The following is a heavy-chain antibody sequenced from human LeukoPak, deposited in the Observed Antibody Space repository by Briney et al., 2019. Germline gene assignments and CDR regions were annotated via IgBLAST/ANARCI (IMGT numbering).Heavy chain of an antibody. V-gene: IGHV3-23*01. CDR1: GFTFSSFS. D-gene: IGHD3-16*01. Sequence: GGSLRLSCVASGFTFSSFSMNWVRQAPGKGLEWVSAISGSGGSTYYADSVKGRFTISRDNSKNTLYLQMNSLRAEDTAVYYCAKDMIRFDYWGQGTLVTVSS. J-gene: IGHJ4*02. CDR3: AKDMIRFDY. CDR2: ISGSGGST.